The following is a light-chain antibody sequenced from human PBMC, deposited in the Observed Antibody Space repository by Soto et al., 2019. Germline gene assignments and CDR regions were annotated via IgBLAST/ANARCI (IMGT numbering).Light chain of an antibody. V-gene: IGKV1-33*01. Sequence: DIPMTQSPSSLSASVGDRGTITCQASQDISNYLNWYQQKPGKAPKLLIYDASNLETGVPSRFSGSGSATDFTFTISSLQPEDIATYYCQRSSTFGPGTKVDIK. CDR2: DAS. CDR3: QRSST. J-gene: IGKJ3*01. CDR1: QDISNY.